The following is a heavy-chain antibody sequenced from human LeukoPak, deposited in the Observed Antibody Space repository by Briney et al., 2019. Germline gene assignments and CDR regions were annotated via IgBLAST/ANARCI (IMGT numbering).Heavy chain of an antibody. V-gene: IGHV3-66*01. D-gene: IGHD2-15*01. Sequence: GGSLRLSCAASGFTVSSDYMSWVRQATGKGLEWVSVIYSGGSTYYADSVKGRFTISRDNSKNTLYLQMNSLRAEDTAVYYCARGGYCSGGSCYIDGFYFDYWGQGTLVTVSS. J-gene: IGHJ4*02. CDR1: GFTVSSDY. CDR3: ARGGYCSGGSCYIDGFYFDY. CDR2: IYSGGST.